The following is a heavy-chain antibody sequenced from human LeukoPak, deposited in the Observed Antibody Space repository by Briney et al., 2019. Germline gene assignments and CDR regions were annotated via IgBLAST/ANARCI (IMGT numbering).Heavy chain of an antibody. CDR3: ARDGSRGNLVTAPDF. V-gene: IGHV3-30*04. Sequence: GGSLRLSCAASGFTFSTYAMHWVRQAPGKGLEWVAVISYDGSSKYYADSVKGRFTISRDNSKNTLYLQMNSLRAEDTAVYYCARDGSRGNLVTAPDFWGQGTLVTVSS. D-gene: IGHD2-21*02. J-gene: IGHJ4*02. CDR1: GFTFSTYA. CDR2: ISYDGSSK.